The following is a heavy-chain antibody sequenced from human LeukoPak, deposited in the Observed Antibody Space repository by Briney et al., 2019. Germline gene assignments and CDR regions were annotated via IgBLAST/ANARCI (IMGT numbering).Heavy chain of an antibody. J-gene: IGHJ6*03. CDR3: ARLLVAAHVVQGYYYMDV. CDR2: IYPGDSDT. D-gene: IGHD2-15*01. Sequence: GESLKISCKGSGYSLTSYWIGWVRQMPGKGLEWMGIIYPGDSDTRYSPSFQGQVTISADKSISTAYLQWSSLKASDTAMYYCARLLVAAHVVQGYYYMDVWGKGTTVTVSS. V-gene: IGHV5-51*01. CDR1: GYSLTSYW.